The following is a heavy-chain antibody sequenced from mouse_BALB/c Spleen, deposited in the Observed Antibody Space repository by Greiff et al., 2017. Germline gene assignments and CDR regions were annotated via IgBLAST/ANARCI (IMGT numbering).Heavy chain of an antibody. Sequence: DVKLVESGGGLVKPGGSLKLSCAASGFTFSSYTMSWVRQTPEKRLEWVATISSGGSYTYYPDSVKGRFTISRDNAKNTLYLQMSSLKSEDTAMYYCTRDQRFYFDYWGQGTTLTVSS. J-gene: IGHJ2*01. CDR2: ISSGGSYT. CDR1: GFTFSSYT. CDR3: TRDQRFYFDY. V-gene: IGHV5-6-4*01.